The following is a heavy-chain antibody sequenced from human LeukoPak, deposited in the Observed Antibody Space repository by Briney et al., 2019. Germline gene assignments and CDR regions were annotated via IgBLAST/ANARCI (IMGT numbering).Heavy chain of an antibody. CDR1: GYTFTDYY. J-gene: IGHJ4*02. D-gene: IGHD3-22*01. Sequence: ASVKVSCKASGYTFTDYYVHWVRQVPGQGFEWMGWCNPKSVGTNYAQRFQGRVTMTRDTSISTVYMELRRLRVDDTAVYYCARDFDTSGYYAGQWGQGTLVTVSS. CDR3: ARDFDTSGYYAGQ. CDR2: CNPKSVGT. V-gene: IGHV1-2*02.